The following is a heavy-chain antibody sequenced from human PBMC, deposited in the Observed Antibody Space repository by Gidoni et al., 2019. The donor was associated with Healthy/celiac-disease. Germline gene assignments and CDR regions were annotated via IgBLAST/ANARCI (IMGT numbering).Heavy chain of an antibody. V-gene: IGHV1-69*01. J-gene: IGHJ4*02. CDR2: IIPIFGTA. CDR3: ASVSACGGDCYILTN. CDR1: GGTSSSYA. Sequence: QVQLVQSGAEVKKPGSSVKVSCKASGGTSSSYAISWVRQAPGQGLEWMGGIIPIFGTANYAQKFQGRVTITADESTSTAYMELSSLRSEDTAVYYCASVSACGGDCYILTNWGQGTLVTVSS. D-gene: IGHD2-21*02.